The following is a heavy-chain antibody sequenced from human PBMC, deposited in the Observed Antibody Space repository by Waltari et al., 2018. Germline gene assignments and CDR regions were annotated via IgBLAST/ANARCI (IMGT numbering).Heavy chain of an antibody. CDR3: ARKYGDYGFVDV. D-gene: IGHD4-17*01. CDR2: IYYSGST. J-gene: IGHJ6*04. V-gene: IGHV4-31*01. CDR1: GGSISSGGYY. Sequence: QVQLQESGPGLVKPSQTLSLTCTVSGGSISSGGYYWSWIRQHPGKGLEWIGYIYYSGSTYYNPSLKSLVTISVDTSKNQFSLKLSSVTAADTAVYCCARKYGDYGFVDVWGKGTTVTVSS.